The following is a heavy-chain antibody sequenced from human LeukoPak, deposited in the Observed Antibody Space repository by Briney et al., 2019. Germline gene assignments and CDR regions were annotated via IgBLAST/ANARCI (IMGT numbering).Heavy chain of an antibody. J-gene: IGHJ4*02. D-gene: IGHD3-22*01. CDR1: GGSISSSSYY. Sequence: SQTLSLTCTVSGGSISSSSYYWSWIRQPAGKGLKWIGRIYTSGSTNYNPSLKSRVTISVDTSKNQFSLQLSSVTAADTAVYYCARSLSSGYYYFDYWGQGTLVTVSS. CDR3: ARSLSSGYYYFDY. V-gene: IGHV4-61*02. CDR2: IYTSGST.